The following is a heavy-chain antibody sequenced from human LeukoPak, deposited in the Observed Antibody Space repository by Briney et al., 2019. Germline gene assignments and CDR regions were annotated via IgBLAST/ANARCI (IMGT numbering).Heavy chain of an antibody. CDR2: FDPEDGET. Sequence: ASVKVSCKVSGYTLTELSMHWVRQAPGKGLEWMGGFDPEDGETIYAQKFQGRVTMTEDTSTDTAYMELSSLRSEDTAVYYCATHGPYSSSWYSITLFDYWGQGTLATVSS. D-gene: IGHD6-13*01. CDR3: ATHGPYSSSWYSITLFDY. V-gene: IGHV1-24*01. J-gene: IGHJ4*02. CDR1: GYTLTELS.